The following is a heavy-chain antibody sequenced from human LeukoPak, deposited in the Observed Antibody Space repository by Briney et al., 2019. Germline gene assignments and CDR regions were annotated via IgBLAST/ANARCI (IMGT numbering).Heavy chain of an antibody. CDR3: ARVSDSSGYYYGVFSY. V-gene: IGHV4-4*07. CDR1: GGSISSYY. CDR2: IYTSGST. Sequence: SETLSLTCTVSGGSISSYYWSWIRQPAGKGLEWIGRIYTSGSTNYNPSLKSRVTISVDTSKNQFSLKLSSVTAADTAVHYCARVSDSSGYYYGVFSYWGQGTLVTVSS. J-gene: IGHJ4*02. D-gene: IGHD3-22*01.